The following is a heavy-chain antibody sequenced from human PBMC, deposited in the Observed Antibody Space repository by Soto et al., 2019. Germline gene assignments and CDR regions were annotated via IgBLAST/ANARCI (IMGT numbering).Heavy chain of an antibody. V-gene: IGHV2-5*02. CDR1: GFSLSTIGVG. Sequence: QITLKESGPTLVKPTQTLTLTCTFSGFSLSTIGVGVGWIRQPPGKALECLALIYWDDDKRYSPSLKSRLTITNDTSKNHLVLTMTNMDPVDTATYYCARTGPYCTSGVCYTERHFHHWGQRTLVTVSS. CDR3: ARTGPYCTSGVCYTERHFHH. CDR2: IYWDDDK. D-gene: IGHD2-8*01. J-gene: IGHJ1*01.